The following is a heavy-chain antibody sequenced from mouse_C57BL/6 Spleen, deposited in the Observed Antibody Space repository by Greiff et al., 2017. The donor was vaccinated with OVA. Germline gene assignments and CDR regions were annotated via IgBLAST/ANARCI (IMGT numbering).Heavy chain of an antibody. D-gene: IGHD4-1*01. CDR3: ASRTGTDYAMDY. CDR1: GFSLTSYG. V-gene: IGHV2-2*01. CDR2: IWSGGST. Sequence: QVQLQQSGPGLVQPSQSLSLTCTVSGFSLTSYGVHWVRQSPGKGLEWLGVIWSGGSTDYNAAFISKLSISKDNSTSQVFFKMNSLQADDTAIYYCASRTGTDYAMDYWGQGTSVTVSS. J-gene: IGHJ4*01.